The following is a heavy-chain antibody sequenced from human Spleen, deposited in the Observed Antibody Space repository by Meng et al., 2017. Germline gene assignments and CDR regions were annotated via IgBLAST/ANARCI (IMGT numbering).Heavy chain of an antibody. CDR1: GFSLSTSGMC. J-gene: IGHJ3*02. D-gene: IGHD5-18*01. CDR3: ARMRGYSYGPGAFDI. V-gene: IGHV2-70*01. CDR2: IDWDDDK. Sequence: SGPTLVKPTQTLTLTCTFSGFSLSTSGMCVSWIRQPPGKVLEWLALIDWDDDKYYSTSLKTRLTISKDTSKNQVVLTMTNMDPVDTATYYCARMRGYSYGPGAFDIWGQGTMVTVSS.